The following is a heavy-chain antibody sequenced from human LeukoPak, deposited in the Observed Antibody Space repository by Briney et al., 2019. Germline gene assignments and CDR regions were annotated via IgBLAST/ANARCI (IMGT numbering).Heavy chain of an antibody. CDR3: ERGTYHYASGTYYPPDY. CDR1: GFTFSSYD. V-gene: IGHV3-13*01. D-gene: IGHD3-10*01. CDR2: ISSAGDT. Sequence: PGGSLRLSCAASGFTFSSYDMHWVRQGTGKGLEWVSAISSAGDTYYPDSVKGRFTISRESAKNSLYLQMNSLRAGDTAVYYCERGTYHYASGTYYPPDYWGQGTLVTVSS. J-gene: IGHJ4*02.